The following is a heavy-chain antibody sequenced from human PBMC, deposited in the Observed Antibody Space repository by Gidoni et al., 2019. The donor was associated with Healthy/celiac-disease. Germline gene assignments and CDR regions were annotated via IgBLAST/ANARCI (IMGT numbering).Heavy chain of an antibody. D-gene: IGHD2-2*01. CDR2: ISYDGSNK. J-gene: IGHJ3*02. V-gene: IGHV3-30-3*01. CDR1: GFTFSSYA. Sequence: QVQLVESGGGVVQPGRSLRLSCAASGFTFSSYAMHWVRQAPGKGLEWVAVISYDGSNKYYADSVKGRFTISRDNSKNTLYLQMNSLRAEDTAVYYCARGPPSTYAFDIWGQGTMVTVSS. CDR3: ARGPPSTYAFDI.